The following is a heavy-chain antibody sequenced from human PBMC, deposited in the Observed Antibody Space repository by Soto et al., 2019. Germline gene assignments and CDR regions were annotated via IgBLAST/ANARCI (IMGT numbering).Heavy chain of an antibody. V-gene: IGHV3-30*18. CDR3: AKALGELSPESYDY. CDR1: GFSFSSFG. D-gene: IGHD3-16*02. Sequence: QVQLVESGGGVVQPGRSLRLSCAASGFSFSSFGMHWVRQAPGTGLGWVAFNSYDGSNKYYADSVKARVTISRDSSKKTLYLQMNSLRPEDTAVYYCAKALGELSPESYDYWGQGTLVTVSS. J-gene: IGHJ4*02. CDR2: NSYDGSNK.